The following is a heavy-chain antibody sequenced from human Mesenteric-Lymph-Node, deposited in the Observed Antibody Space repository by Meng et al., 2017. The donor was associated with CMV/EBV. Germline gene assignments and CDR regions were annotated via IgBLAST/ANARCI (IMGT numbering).Heavy chain of an antibody. J-gene: IGHJ6*02. CDR3: AKEGGRFLEWLSHYYGMDV. V-gene: IGHV3-21*01. D-gene: IGHD3-3*01. CDR1: GFAFNTYT. CDR2: ISRSSTYM. Sequence: GGSLRLSCAASGFAFNTYTINWVRQAPGKGLEWVSSISRSSTYMSYADSVKGRFTISRDNAKNSLYLQMNSLRAEDTAVYYCAKEGGRFLEWLSHYYGMDVWGQGTTVTVSS.